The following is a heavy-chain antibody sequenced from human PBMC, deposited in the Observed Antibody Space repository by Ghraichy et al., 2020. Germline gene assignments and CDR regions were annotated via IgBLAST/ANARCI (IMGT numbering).Heavy chain of an antibody. V-gene: IGHV1-8*01. J-gene: IGHJ6*02. CDR3: ARSQLLGVLSHYYHYAMDV. CDR2: MSPNSGNR. CDR1: GYTFFSND. Sequence: ASVKVSCKASGYTFFSNDINWVRQATGQGLEWMGWMSPNSGNRGYAQKFQGRVTMTSNTSISTAYMELSSLGSEDTAVYYCARSQLLGVLSHYYHYAMDVWGQGTTVTVSS. D-gene: IGHD2/OR15-2a*01.